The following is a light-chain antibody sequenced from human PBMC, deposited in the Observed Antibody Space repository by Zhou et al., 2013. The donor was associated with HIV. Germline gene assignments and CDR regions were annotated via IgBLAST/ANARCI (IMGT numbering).Light chain of an antibody. CDR3: QQSYNIPRT. Sequence: DIQMTQSPSYLSASVGDRVTITCRARQSISTYLNWYQQRPGTAPKLLIYAASNLQSGVPSRFSGSGSGTDFTLTISSLQPEDFATYSCQQSYNIPRTFGQGTKV. V-gene: IGKV1-39*01. CDR2: AAS. CDR1: QSISTY. J-gene: IGKJ1*01.